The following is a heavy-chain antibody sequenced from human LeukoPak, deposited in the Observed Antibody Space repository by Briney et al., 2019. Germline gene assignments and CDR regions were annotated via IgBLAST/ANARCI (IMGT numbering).Heavy chain of an antibody. J-gene: IGHJ4*02. CDR1: GYTLTELS. D-gene: IGHD6-13*01. V-gene: IGHV1-24*01. CDR2: FDPEDGET. Sequence: ASVTVSCTVSGYTLTELSMHWVRQAPGKGLEWMGGFDPEDGETIYAQKFQGRVTMTGDTSTDTAYMELSSLRSEDTAVYYCATAPGIAAAGAGGYWGQGTLVTVSS. CDR3: ATAPGIAAAGAGGY.